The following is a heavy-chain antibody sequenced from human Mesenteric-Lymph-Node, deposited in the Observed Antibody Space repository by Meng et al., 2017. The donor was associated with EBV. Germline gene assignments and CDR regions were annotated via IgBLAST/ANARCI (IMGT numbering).Heavy chain of an antibody. D-gene: IGHD3-10*01. CDR1: GGSFTDHY. V-gene: IGHV4-34*01. Sequence: QGQLQQGGAGLLKPSETLSLTCTVYGGSFTDHYWTWIRQPPGKGLEWIAEINHSGGTNYNLSLKNRVTISIDLSKNHFSLKVSSVTAADTAVYYCARSSYGSGSYSPFDFWGEGNLVTVSS. CDR2: INHSGGT. J-gene: IGHJ4*02. CDR3: ARSSYGSGSYSPFDF.